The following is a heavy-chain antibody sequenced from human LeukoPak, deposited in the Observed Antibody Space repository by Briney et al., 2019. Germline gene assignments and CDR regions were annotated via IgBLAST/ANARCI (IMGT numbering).Heavy chain of an antibody. Sequence: GASVKVSCKASGYTFTGYYMHWVRQAPGQGLEWMGWINPNSGGTNYAQKFQGRVTMTRDMSTSTVYMELSRLRFDDTAVYYCARIAAALNWFDPWGQGTLVTVSS. D-gene: IGHD6-13*01. V-gene: IGHV1-2*02. CDR2: INPNSGGT. CDR1: GYTFTGYY. CDR3: ARIAAALNWFDP. J-gene: IGHJ5*02.